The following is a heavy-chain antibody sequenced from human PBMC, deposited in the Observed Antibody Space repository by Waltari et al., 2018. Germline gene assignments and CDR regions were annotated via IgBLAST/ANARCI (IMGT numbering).Heavy chain of an antibody. CDR3: ARVGGDCSSTSSYIGDYYYYYMDV. CDR2: IYYSGST. D-gene: IGHD2-2*02. V-gene: IGHV4-59*01. CDR1: GGSISSYY. J-gene: IGHJ6*03. Sequence: QVQLQESGPGLVKPSETLSLTCTVSGGSISSYYWSWIRQPPGKGLEWIGYIYYSGSTNYNPSLKSRVTISVDTSKNQFSLKLSSVTAADTAVYYCARVGGDCSSTSSYIGDYYYYYMDVWGKGTTVTISS.